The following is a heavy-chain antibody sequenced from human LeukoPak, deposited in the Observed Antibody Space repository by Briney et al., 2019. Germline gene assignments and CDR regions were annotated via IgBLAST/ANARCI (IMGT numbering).Heavy chain of an antibody. J-gene: IGHJ4*02. D-gene: IGHD1-26*01. CDR2: MSSNGGTT. CDR3: ARVGDVGPFDY. Sequence: GGSLRLSCAASGFTFSSYAMHWVRQAPGRGLEYVSAMSSNGGTTDYANSVKGRFTISRDNSKNTLYLQMGSLRAEDMAVYYCARVGDVGPFDYWGQGTLVTVSS. CDR1: GFTFSSYA. V-gene: IGHV3-64*01.